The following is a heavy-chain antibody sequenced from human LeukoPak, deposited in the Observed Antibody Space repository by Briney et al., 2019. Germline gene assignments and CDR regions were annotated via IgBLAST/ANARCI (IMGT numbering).Heavy chain of an antibody. CDR2: NYGDDET. J-gene: IGHJ6*02. Sequence: GGSLRLSCAASGFTITTNYMNWVRQAPGKGLEWVSVNYGDDETNYADSVKGRFTISRDNSKNTLYLQMNSLRADDTAVYYCAREAVMPVAPVKIGTSDRPLYEYYGLDVWGQGTTVTVS. V-gene: IGHV3-53*01. CDR3: AREAVMPVAPVKIGTSDRPLYEYYGLDV. CDR1: GFTITTNY. D-gene: IGHD1/OR15-1a*01.